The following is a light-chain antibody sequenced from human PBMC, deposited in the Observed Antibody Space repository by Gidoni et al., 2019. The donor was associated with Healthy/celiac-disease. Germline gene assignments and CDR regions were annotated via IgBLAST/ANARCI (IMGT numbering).Light chain of an antibody. CDR3: QQYKNAIT. CDR2: DAS. Sequence: DIRMTQSPSSLSASVGDRVTITCQASQDISNYLNWYQQKPGKAPKLLIYDASNLETGVPSRFSGSGSGTNFTFTISSLQPENIATYYCQQYKNAITFGQGTRLEIK. CDR1: QDISNY. V-gene: IGKV1-33*01. J-gene: IGKJ5*01.